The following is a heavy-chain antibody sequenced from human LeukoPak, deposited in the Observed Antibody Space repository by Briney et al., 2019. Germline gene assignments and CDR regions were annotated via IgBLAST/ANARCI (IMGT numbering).Heavy chain of an antibody. CDR2: IIPIFGTA. D-gene: IGHD3-3*01. CDR3: ARDVGTAGDFWSGYYFY. J-gene: IGHJ4*02. Sequence: SVKVSCKASGGTFSSYAISWVRQAPGQGLEWMGGIIPIFGTANYAQKFQGRVTITADESTSTAYMELSSLRSEDTAVYYCARDVGTAGDFWSGYYFYWDQGTLVTVSS. CDR1: GGTFSSYA. V-gene: IGHV1-69*01.